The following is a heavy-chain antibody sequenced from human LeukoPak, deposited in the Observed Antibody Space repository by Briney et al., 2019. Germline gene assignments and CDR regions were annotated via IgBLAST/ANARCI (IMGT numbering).Heavy chain of an antibody. CDR1: GGSFSGYY. D-gene: IGHD6-13*01. CDR3: ARDSAADGAFDI. CDR2: ISYSGRIYYSGST. V-gene: IGHV4-34*01. J-gene: IGHJ3*02. Sequence: SETLSLTCAVYGGSFSGYYWSWIRQPPGKGLEWIGSISYSGRIYYSGSTYYNPSLKSRVTISVDTSKNQFSLRLNSVTAADTAVYYCARDSAADGAFDIWGQGTMVTVSS.